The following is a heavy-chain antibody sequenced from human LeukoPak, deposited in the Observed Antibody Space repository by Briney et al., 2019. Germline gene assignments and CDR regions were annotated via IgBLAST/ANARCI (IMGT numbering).Heavy chain of an antibody. Sequence: SETLSLTCTVSGGSISSYYWSWIRQPAGKGLEWIGRIHTSGSTNYNPSLKSRVTMSVDTSKNQFSLKLSSVTAADTAVYYCARVAGTGGVWYYYMDVWGKGTTVTVSS. CDR2: IHTSGST. J-gene: IGHJ6*03. CDR3: ARVAGTGGVWYYYMDV. D-gene: IGHD2-8*02. V-gene: IGHV4-4*07. CDR1: GGSISSYY.